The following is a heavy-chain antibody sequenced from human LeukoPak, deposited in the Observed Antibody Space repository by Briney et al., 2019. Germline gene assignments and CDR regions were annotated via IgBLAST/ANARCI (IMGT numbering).Heavy chain of an antibody. Sequence: GGSLRLSCAASGFTFSSYAMSWVRQAPGKGLEWISAISGSGGSTYYADSVKGRFTISRDNSKNTLYLQMNSLRAEDTAVYYCAEPEGGYYDIRPDWGQGTLVTVSS. CDR2: ISGSGGST. V-gene: IGHV3-23*01. CDR3: AEPEGGYYDIRPD. CDR1: GFTFSSYA. J-gene: IGHJ4*02. D-gene: IGHD3-22*01.